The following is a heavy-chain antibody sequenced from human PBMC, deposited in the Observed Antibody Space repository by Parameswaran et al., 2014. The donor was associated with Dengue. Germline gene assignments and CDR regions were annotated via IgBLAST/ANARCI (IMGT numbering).Heavy chain of an antibody. CDR3: ARERIMITFGGVIASPPTDAFDI. J-gene: IGHJ3*02. V-gene: IGHV4-30-4*01. D-gene: IGHD3-16*02. CDR2: IYYSGST. Sequence: VRQAPGKGLEWIGYIYYSGSTYYNPSLKSRVTISVDTSKNQFSLKLSSVTAADTAVYYCARERIMITFGGVIASPPTDAFDIWGQGTMVTVSS.